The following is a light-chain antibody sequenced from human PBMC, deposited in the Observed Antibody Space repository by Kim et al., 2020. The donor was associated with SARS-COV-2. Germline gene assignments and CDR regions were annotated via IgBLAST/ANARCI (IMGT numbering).Light chain of an antibody. V-gene: IGLV3-19*01. J-gene: IGLJ3*02. CDR1: SLRRSY. CDR3: YSPSSSDNHVV. CDR2: CKY. Sequence: SSELTQDPVVSVALGQTVRITCQGDSLRRSYASCYQHKPGQAPVLVFYCKYNRPSWLPDRFSCSSSRNTASLTITGAQAEDEADFYSYSPSSSDNHVVF.